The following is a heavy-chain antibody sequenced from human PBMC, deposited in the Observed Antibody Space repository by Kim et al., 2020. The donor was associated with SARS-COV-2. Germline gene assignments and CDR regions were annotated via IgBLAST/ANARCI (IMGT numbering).Heavy chain of an antibody. D-gene: IGHD4-4*01. J-gene: IGHJ3*02. CDR2: IYYSGST. CDR1: GGSISSYY. Sequence: SETLSLTCTVSGGSISSYYWSWIRQPPGKGLEWIGYIYYSGSTNYNPSLKSRVTISVDTSKNQFSLKLSSVTAADTAVYYCASLTGNSASKVAFDIWGQGTMVTVSS. CDR3: ASLTGNSASKVAFDI. V-gene: IGHV4-59*01.